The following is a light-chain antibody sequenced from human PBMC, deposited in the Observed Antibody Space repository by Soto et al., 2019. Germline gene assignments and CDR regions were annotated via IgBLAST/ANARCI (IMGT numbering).Light chain of an antibody. CDR3: QQYGSSPLLT. CDR1: QSVSSSY. CDR2: GAS. V-gene: IGKV3-20*01. J-gene: IGKJ3*01. Sequence: EIVLTQSPGTLSLSPGERATLSCRASQSVSSSYLAWYQQKPGQAPRLLIYGASSRATGIPDRFSGSGSGTDLTLTISRLERQDFAVYYCQQYGSSPLLTFGPGTKVDIK.